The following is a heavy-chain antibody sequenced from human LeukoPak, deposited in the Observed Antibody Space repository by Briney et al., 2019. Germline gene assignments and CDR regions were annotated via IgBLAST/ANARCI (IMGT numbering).Heavy chain of an antibody. J-gene: IGHJ5*02. D-gene: IGHD2-2*02. CDR2: IIPTFGTA. CDR3: ARVPDCSSTSCYTSFDNWFDP. Sequence: ASVKVSCKASGGTFSSYAISWVRQAPGQGLEWMGGIIPTFGTANYAQKFQGRVTITADESTSTAYMELGSLRSEDTAVYYCARVPDCSSTSCYTSFDNWFDPWGQGTLVTVSS. V-gene: IGHV1-69*13. CDR1: GGTFSSYA.